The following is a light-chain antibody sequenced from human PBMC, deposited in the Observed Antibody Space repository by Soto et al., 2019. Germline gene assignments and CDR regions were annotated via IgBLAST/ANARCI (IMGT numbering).Light chain of an antibody. CDR1: SGHSNYA. J-gene: IGLJ2*01. Sequence: QLVLTQSPSASASLGASVKLTCTLSSGHSNYAIAWHQQQPEKGPRYLMKVNRDGSHNKGDGIPDRFSGSTSGAERYLTISTLQSEEEADYYCQTWGTGIVVFGGGTKLTVL. CDR2: VNRDGSH. V-gene: IGLV4-69*01. CDR3: QTWGTGIVV.